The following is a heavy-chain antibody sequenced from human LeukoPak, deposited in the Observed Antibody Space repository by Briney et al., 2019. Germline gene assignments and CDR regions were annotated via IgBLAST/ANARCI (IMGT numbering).Heavy chain of an antibody. J-gene: IGHJ3*02. Sequence: PSETLSLICTVSGGSISRSSYYWGWIRQPPGKGLEWIGSIYYSGSTYYNPSLKSRVTISVDTSKNQFSLKLSSVTAADTAVYYCARDRKWSGYCSSTSCSDAFDIWGQGTMVTVSS. V-gene: IGHV4-39*07. CDR2: IYYSGST. D-gene: IGHD2-2*03. CDR1: GGSISRSSYY. CDR3: ARDRKWSGYCSSTSCSDAFDI.